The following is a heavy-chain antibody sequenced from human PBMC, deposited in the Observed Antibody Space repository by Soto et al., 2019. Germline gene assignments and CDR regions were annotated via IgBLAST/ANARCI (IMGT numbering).Heavy chain of an antibody. D-gene: IGHD3-22*01. CDR1: GFTFSSYS. Sequence: GGSLRLSCAASGFTFSSYSMNWVRQAPGKGLEWVSYISSSSSTIYYADSVKGRFTISRDNAKNSLYLQMNSLRAEDTAVYYCARAYYYDSSGYLNWFDPWGQGTLVTAPQ. CDR2: ISSSSSTI. J-gene: IGHJ5*02. V-gene: IGHV3-48*01. CDR3: ARAYYYDSSGYLNWFDP.